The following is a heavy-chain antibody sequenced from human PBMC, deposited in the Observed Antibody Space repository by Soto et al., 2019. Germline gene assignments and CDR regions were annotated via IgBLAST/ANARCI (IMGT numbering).Heavy chain of an antibody. V-gene: IGHV3-11*01. CDR1: GFTFSDYY. CDR2: ISSSGSTI. J-gene: IGHJ6*02. D-gene: IGHD3-3*01. Sequence: QVQLVESGGGLVKPGGSLRLSCAASGFTFSDYYMSWIRQAPGKGLEWVSYISSSGSTIYYADSVKGRFTISRDNAKNTLYLQMNSLRAEDTAVYYCASSPEGEWLLNYYYYGMDVWGQGTTVTVSS. CDR3: ASSPEGEWLLNYYYYGMDV.